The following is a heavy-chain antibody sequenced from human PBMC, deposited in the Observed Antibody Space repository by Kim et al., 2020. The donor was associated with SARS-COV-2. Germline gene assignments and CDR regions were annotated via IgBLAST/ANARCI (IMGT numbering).Heavy chain of an antibody. V-gene: IGHV4-34*01. J-gene: IGHJ6*02. D-gene: IGHD2-2*02. CDR2: IHQSGSP. CDR3: ARGRAGVGPSPILGLGQHYDYFIMDV. Sequence: SETLSLTCAVYTGSFSGHYWSWIRQPPGKGLEWIGEIHQSGSPNYNPSLKSRVTISIDTSKNQFSLKLSSVTAADTAFYYCARGRAGVGPSPILGLGQHYDYFIMDVWGHGTTVTVSS. CDR1: TGSFSGHY.